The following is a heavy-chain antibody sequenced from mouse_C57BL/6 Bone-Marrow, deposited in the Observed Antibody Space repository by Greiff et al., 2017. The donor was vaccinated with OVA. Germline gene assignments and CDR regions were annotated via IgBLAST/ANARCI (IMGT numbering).Heavy chain of an antibody. CDR1: GYTFPSYW. D-gene: IGHD1-1*01. J-gene: IGHJ2*01. CDR2: IDPSDSYT. CDR3: ARWHYGSSYDY. V-gene: IGHV1-69*01. Sequence: QVQLQQPGAELVMPGASVKLSCQASGYTFPSYWMHWVKQRPGQGLEWIGEIDPSDSYTNYNQKFKGKSTLTVDKSSSTAYMQLSSLTSEDSAVYYCARWHYGSSYDYWGQGTTLTVSS.